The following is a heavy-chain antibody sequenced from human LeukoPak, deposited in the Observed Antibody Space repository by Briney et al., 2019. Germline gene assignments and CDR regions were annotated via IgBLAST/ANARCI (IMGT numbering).Heavy chain of an antibody. CDR2: INHSGST. V-gene: IGHV4-34*01. CDR3: ARDSDLIVVVPAADRDAFDI. Sequence: SETLSLTCAVYGGSFSGYYWSWIRQPPGKGLEWIGEINHSGSTNYNPSLKSRVTISVDTSKNQFSLKLSSVTAADTAVYYCARDSDLIVVVPAADRDAFDIWGQGTMVTVSS. CDR1: GGSFSGYY. J-gene: IGHJ3*02. D-gene: IGHD2-2*01.